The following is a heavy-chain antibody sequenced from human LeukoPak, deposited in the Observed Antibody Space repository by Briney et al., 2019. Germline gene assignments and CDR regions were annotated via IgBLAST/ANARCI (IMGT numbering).Heavy chain of an antibody. V-gene: IGHV4-39*07. Sequence: KPSETLSLTCTVSGGSNSRSSNYWGWIRQSPGKGLEWIGSIYYSGSTYYNPSLTSRVTISIDTSKNQFSLKLSSVTAADTAVYYCATTTIRLGYWGQGTLVTVSS. J-gene: IGHJ4*02. D-gene: IGHD1-1*01. CDR2: IYYSGST. CDR3: ATTTIRLGY. CDR1: GGSNSRSSNY.